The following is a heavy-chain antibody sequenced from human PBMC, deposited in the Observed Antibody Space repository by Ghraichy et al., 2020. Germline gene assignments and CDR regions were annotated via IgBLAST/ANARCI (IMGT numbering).Heavy chain of an antibody. Sequence: LRLSCTVSGDSISRGYYYWAWIRQHPGKGLEWIGYMYYSGTTYYNPSLKSRLTISGDTSKNQFSLNLNSVTAADTAVYYCARAGGRSVAPWDAFDIWGQGTMVTVSS. J-gene: IGHJ3*02. CDR2: MYYSGTT. D-gene: IGHD3-16*01. CDR3: ARAGGRSVAPWDAFDI. V-gene: IGHV4-31*03. CDR1: GDSISRGYYY.